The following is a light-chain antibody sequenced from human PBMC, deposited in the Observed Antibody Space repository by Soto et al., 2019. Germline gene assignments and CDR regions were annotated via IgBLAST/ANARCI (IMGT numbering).Light chain of an antibody. CDR1: QSVNSN. J-gene: IGKJ4*01. V-gene: IGKV3-20*01. CDR3: QQYDSSPLT. Sequence: EIVMTQSPATLSVSPGERATLSCRASQSVNSNLAWYQQKPGQAPRLLIYGASSRATGIPDRFSGSGSGTDFTLTISRLEPEDFAVYYCQQYDSSPLTFGGGTKVEIK. CDR2: GAS.